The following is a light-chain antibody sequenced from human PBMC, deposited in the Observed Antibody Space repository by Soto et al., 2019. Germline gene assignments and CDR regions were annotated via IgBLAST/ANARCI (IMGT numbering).Light chain of an antibody. J-gene: IGLJ1*01. CDR3: QSYHSSYPYV. V-gene: IGLV6-57*03. Sequence: NFMLTQPHSVSESPGKTVTISCTRSGGSITSGYVQWYQQRPGSAPTTVIYEDNQRPSGVPDRFSGSIDSSSNSASLTISGLQTEDEADYYCQSYHSSYPYVFGTGTKLTVL. CDR2: EDN. CDR1: GGSITSGY.